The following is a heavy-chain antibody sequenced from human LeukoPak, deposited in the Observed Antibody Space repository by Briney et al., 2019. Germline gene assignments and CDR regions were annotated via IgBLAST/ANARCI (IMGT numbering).Heavy chain of an antibody. V-gene: IGHV4-34*01. J-gene: IGHJ4*02. Sequence: PSETLSLTCAVYGGSSSGYYWSWIRQPPGKGLEWIGEINHSGSTNYNPSLKSRVTISVDTSKNQFSLKLSSVTAADTAVYYCARDTTPYSSGWYDYWGQGTLVTVSS. CDR3: ARDTTPYSSGWYDY. CDR1: GGSSSGYY. D-gene: IGHD6-19*01. CDR2: INHSGST.